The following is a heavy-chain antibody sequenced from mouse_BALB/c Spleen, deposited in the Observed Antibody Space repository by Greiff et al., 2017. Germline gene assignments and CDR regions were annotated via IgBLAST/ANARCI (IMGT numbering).Heavy chain of an antibody. J-gene: IGHJ2*01. D-gene: IGHD3-1*01. CDR3: ARSGRPFDY. CDR2: INPSTGYT. V-gene: IGHV1-7*01. Sequence: QVQLQQSGAELAKPGASVKMSCKASGYTFTSYWMHWVKQRPGQGLEWIGYINPSTGYTEYNQKFKDKATLTADKSSSTAYMQLSSLTSEDSAVYYCARSGRPFDYWGQGTTLTVSS. CDR1: GYTFTSYW.